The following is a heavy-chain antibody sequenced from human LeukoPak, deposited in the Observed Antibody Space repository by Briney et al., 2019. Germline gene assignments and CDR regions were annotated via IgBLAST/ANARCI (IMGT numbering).Heavy chain of an antibody. D-gene: IGHD6-13*01. CDR2: INSDGSTT. Sequence: SGGSLRRSCAASGFTFSSYWMHWVRQAPGKGLVWVSRINSDGSTTNYADSVKGRFTISRDNAKNTLYLQMNSLRVEDTAVYYCASDGIAVDRGIGYFDYWGQGTLVTVSS. CDR1: GFTFSSYW. CDR3: ASDGIAVDRGIGYFDY. V-gene: IGHV3-74*01. J-gene: IGHJ4*02.